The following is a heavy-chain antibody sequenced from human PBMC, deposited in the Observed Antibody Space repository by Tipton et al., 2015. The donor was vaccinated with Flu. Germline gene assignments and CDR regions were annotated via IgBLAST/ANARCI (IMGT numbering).Heavy chain of an antibody. Sequence: LGLSCSVSGGSIGSDYFWGWIRQPPGKGLEWIGNVHQTGTSYYNPSLRSRVIITIDRRKNHFSLRLTSVTAADTAVYFCARRDYSNYVSEPKNWFDSWGQGTLVTVSS. CDR2: VHQTGTS. D-gene: IGHD4-11*01. V-gene: IGHV4-38-2*01. J-gene: IGHJ5*01. CDR3: ARRDYSNYVSEPKNWFDS. CDR1: GGSIGSDYF.